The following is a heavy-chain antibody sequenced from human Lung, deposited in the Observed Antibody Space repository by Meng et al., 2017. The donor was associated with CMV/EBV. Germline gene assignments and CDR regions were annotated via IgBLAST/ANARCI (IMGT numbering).Heavy chain of an antibody. J-gene: IGHJ4*02. Sequence: ASLKVSXKVSGYTFSDYYMHWVRQAPGQGLEWMGWINPNSGGTNYAQKFQGRVTMTRDTSISTAYMELSRLRSDDTAVYYCAREDYHDSTSYQDFDYWGQGTLVTVSS. CDR2: INPNSGGT. D-gene: IGHD3-22*01. CDR3: AREDYHDSTSYQDFDY. CDR1: GYTFSDYY. V-gene: IGHV1-2*02.